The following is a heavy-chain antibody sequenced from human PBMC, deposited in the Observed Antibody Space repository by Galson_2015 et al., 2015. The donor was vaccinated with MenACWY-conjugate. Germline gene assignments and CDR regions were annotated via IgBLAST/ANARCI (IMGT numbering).Heavy chain of an antibody. Sequence: SVKVSCKASGYAFTSYAMHWVRQAPGQRLEWMGWINAGNGNTKYSQKFQGRVTITRDTSASTAYMELSSLRSEDTAVYYCARGERVWWWERYSSSPRFDYWGQGTLVTVSS. J-gene: IGHJ4*02. D-gene: IGHD6-6*01. CDR2: INAGNGNT. CDR1: GYAFTSYA. V-gene: IGHV1-3*01. CDR3: ARGERVWWWERYSSSPRFDY.